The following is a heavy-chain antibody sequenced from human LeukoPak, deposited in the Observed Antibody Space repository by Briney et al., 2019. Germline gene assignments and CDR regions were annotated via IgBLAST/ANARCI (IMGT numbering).Heavy chain of an antibody. CDR3: ARGGPYYEFWGGYTNDY. D-gene: IGHD3-3*01. CDR1: GGSISSGGYS. Sequence: SETLSLTCAVSGGSISSGGYSWSWIRQPPGQGLEWIGYIYHSGSNYYNPSLKSRVTISVDRSKNQFSLKLSSVTAADTAVYYCARGGPYYEFWGGYTNDYWGQGTLVTVSS. V-gene: IGHV4-30-2*01. CDR2: IYHSGSN. J-gene: IGHJ4*02.